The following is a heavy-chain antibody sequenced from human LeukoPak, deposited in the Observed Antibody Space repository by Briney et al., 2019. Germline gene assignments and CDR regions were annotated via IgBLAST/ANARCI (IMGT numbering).Heavy chain of an antibody. D-gene: IGHD3-16*01. CDR2: ISGYNGNT. Sequence: ASVKVSYKASGYTFTTYGIGWVRQAPGQGLEWMGWISGYNGNTNYAQKFQSRVTMTTDTSTSTAYMELRSLRSDDTAVYYCARTSHESVLYWSDPWGQGTLVNVSS. J-gene: IGHJ5*02. V-gene: IGHV1-18*01. CDR3: ARTSHESVLYWSDP. CDR1: GYTFTTYG.